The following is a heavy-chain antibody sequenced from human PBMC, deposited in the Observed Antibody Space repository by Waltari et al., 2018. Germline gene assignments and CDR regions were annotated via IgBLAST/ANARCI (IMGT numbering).Heavy chain of an antibody. V-gene: IGHV3-48*01. J-gene: IGHJ4*02. CDR2: ISSKRGNI. CDR3: ARVLPGYYFYY. Sequence: EVNLVASGGALVQQGGALRLSCEAAGLSFRYYSIHWVRQAPGKGLEWVSYISSKRGNIDYADSVRGRFTISIDNVENSLHLQMDSLRVEDTAVYYCARVLPGYYFYYWGQGTLVTVSS. CDR1: GLSFRYYS.